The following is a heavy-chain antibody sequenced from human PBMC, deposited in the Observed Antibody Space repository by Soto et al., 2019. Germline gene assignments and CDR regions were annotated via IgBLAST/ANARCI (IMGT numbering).Heavy chain of an antibody. V-gene: IGHV4-59*01. Sequence: SETLSLTCTVSGGSISSYYWSWIRQPPGKGLEWIGYIYYSGSTNYNPSLKSRVTISVDTSKNQFSLKLSSVTAADTAVYYCARGVAAPGGGSYVYYFDYWGQGTLVTVSS. CDR3: ARGVAAPGGGSYVYYFDY. CDR1: GGSISSYY. J-gene: IGHJ4*02. CDR2: IYYSGST. D-gene: IGHD1-26*01.